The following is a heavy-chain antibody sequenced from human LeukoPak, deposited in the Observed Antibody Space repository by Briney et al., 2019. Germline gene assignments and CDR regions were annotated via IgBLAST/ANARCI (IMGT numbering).Heavy chain of an antibody. CDR1: APTFSTYA. CDR2: ISVSGDGT. Sequence: PTGRSLRPSRALSAPTFSTYAISSVPQAPREGLECVSGISVSGDGTYYAAPVKGRFTISRDNSKNILYPQANSLRGEDTALYYSAKDRLWFGELLPSMDVWGKGTTVTVSS. V-gene: IGHV3-23*01. J-gene: IGHJ6*03. CDR3: AKDRLWFGELLPSMDV. D-gene: IGHD3-10*01.